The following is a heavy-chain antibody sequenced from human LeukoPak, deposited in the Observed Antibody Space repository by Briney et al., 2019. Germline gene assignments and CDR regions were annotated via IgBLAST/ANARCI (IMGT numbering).Heavy chain of an antibody. CDR1: GFTFSSFT. CDR2: ISSNGGRT. D-gene: IGHD6-13*01. Sequence: GGSLRLSCSASGFTFSSFTTHWVRQAPGKGLEYVSGISSNGGRTYYADSVKGRFTISRDNSKNTLYLQMSSLRTEDTAVYYCVKDRYSSSWYPDYWGQGTLVTVPS. J-gene: IGHJ4*02. V-gene: IGHV3-64D*09. CDR3: VKDRYSSSWYPDY.